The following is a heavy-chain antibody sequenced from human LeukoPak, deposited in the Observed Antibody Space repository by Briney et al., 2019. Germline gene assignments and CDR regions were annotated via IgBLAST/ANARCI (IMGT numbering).Heavy chain of an antibody. Sequence: PGGSLRLSCSASGFTFSVYAIHWVRQAPGKGLEYVSTIISNGGSTYYADSVKGRFTISRDNSKNTVSLQMSSLRAEDTALYYCVKDGLAFCGDDCYSYFDYWGQGTLVTVSS. J-gene: IGHJ4*02. CDR2: IISNGGST. CDR1: GFTFSVYA. D-gene: IGHD2-21*02. V-gene: IGHV3-64D*06. CDR3: VKDGLAFCGDDCYSYFDY.